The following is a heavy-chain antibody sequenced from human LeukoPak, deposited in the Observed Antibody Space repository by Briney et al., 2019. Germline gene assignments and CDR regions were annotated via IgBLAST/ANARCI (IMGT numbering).Heavy chain of an antibody. D-gene: IGHD2-15*01. CDR2: IKQDGSGK. V-gene: IGHV3-7*03. CDR1: GFTFSSYW. CDR3: ARLFSGGAYYFDY. Sequence: GGSLRLSCAASGFTFSSYWMSWVRQAPGKGLEWVANIKQDGSGKYYVDSVKGRFTISRDNAKNSLCLQMNSLRAEDTAVYYCARLFSGGAYYFDYWGQGTLVTVSS. J-gene: IGHJ4*02.